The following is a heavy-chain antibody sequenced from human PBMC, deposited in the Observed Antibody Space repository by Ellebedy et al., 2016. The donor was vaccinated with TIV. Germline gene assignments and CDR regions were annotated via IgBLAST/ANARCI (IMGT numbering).Heavy chain of an antibody. D-gene: IGHD2-2*02. CDR2: ISSSSSTI. V-gene: IGHV3-48*02. CDR3: ARVHPYPLSSFDY. J-gene: IGHJ4*02. Sequence: GESLKISCAASGFTFSSYSMNWVRQAPGKGLEWVSYISSSSSTIYYADSVKGRFTISRDNAKNSLYLQMNSLRDEDTAVYYCARVHPYPLSSFDYWGQGTLVTVSS. CDR1: GFTFSSYS.